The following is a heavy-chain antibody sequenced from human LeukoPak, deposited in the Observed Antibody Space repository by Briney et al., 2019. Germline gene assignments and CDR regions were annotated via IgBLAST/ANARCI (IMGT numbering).Heavy chain of an antibody. J-gene: IGHJ5*02. D-gene: IGHD2-2*01. CDR2: IYPGDSDT. Sequence: GESLKISCKGSGYSFTSYWIGWVREMPGKGLEWMGIIYPGDSDTRYSPSFQGQVTISADKSISTAYLQWSSLKASDTAMYYCARHGTDIVVVPAAMGEGWFDPWGQGTLVTVSS. V-gene: IGHV5-51*01. CDR1: GYSFTSYW. CDR3: ARHGTDIVVVPAAMGEGWFDP.